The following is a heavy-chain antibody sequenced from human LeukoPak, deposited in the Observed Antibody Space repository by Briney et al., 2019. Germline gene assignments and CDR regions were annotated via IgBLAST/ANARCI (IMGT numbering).Heavy chain of an antibody. CDR3: ARLPYDWNYWFDP. Sequence: PSETLSLTCAVSGYSISSGYYWGWIRQPPGKGLEWIGSIYHTGNTYYNPSLKSPVAMSVDTSKNQFSLKLSSVTAAVTAVYYCARLPYDWNYWFDPWGQGTLVTVSS. V-gene: IGHV4-38-2*01. J-gene: IGHJ5*02. CDR1: GYSISSGYY. CDR2: IYHTGNT. D-gene: IGHD1-7*01.